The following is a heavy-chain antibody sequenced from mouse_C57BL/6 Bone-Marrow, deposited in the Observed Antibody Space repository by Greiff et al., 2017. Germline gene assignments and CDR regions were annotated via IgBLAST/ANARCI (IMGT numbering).Heavy chain of an antibody. V-gene: IGHV1-54*01. Sequence: VQLKESGAELVRPGTSVKVSCKASGYAFTNYLIEWVKQRPGQGLEWIGVINPGSGGTNYNEKFKGKAKLTADKSSSTSYMQLSSQTSEDSAVYLCARRGAYDDGSSAWFAYWGQGTLVTVSA. CDR2: INPGSGGT. D-gene: IGHD1-3*01. CDR3: ARRGAYDDGSSAWFAY. CDR1: GYAFTNYL. J-gene: IGHJ3*01.